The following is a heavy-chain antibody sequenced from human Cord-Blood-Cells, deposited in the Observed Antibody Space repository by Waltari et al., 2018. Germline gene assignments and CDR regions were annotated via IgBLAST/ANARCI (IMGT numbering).Heavy chain of an antibody. V-gene: IGHV4-34*01. CDR1: GGSFSGYY. Sequence: QVQLQQWGAGLLKPSETLSLTCAVYGGSFSGYYWSWIRQPPGKGLEWIGEINHSGSTNYNPSLKSRGTISVDTSKNQFSLKLSSVTAADTAVYYCASGHYDILTGYYYGMDVWGQGTTVTVSS. J-gene: IGHJ6*02. CDR3: ASGHYDILTGYYYGMDV. CDR2: INHSGST. D-gene: IGHD3-9*01.